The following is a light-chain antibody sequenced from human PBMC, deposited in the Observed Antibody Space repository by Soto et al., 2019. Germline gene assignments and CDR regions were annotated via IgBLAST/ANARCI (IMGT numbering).Light chain of an antibody. CDR2: AAS. CDR1: QSVSSN. V-gene: IGKV3-15*01. CDR3: QQYNDWPWT. J-gene: IGKJ1*01. Sequence: EIVMTQSPATLSVSPGERATLSCRASQSVSSNLAWYQQKPGLAPRLLFYAASARATDIPARFSGSGSGTEFTLTISSLQSEDFAVYYCQQYNDWPWTLGQGTKVEVE.